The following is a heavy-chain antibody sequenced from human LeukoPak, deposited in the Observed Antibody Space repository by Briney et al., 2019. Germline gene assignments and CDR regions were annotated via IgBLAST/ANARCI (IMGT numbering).Heavy chain of an antibody. J-gene: IGHJ3*02. CDR2: IATTT. CDR1: GFTFSSFA. V-gene: IGHV3-23*01. CDR3: AKENMPLGPSVVNRVGGAFDI. Sequence: PGGSLRLSCAASGFTFSSFAMSWVRQAPGKGLEWVSNIATTTYYADSVKGRFTISRDNSKNTLYLQMNSLRADDTGVYYCAKENMPLGPSVVNRVGGAFDIWGQGTRVTVSS. D-gene: IGHD3-22*01.